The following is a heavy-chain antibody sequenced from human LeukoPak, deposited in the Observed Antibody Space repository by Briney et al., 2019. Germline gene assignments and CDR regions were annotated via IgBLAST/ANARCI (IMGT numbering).Heavy chain of an antibody. D-gene: IGHD4-11*01. V-gene: IGHV4-31*03. CDR3: ARETVDYSNFVGWFDP. CDR2: IYYSGTT. CDR1: GGSISSGDYY. Sequence: SETLSLTCTVSGGSISSGDYYWSWIRQHPGKGLEWIGYIYYSGTTYYNPSLESRVAMSIDTSKNQFSLKLSSVTAADTAVYYCARETVDYSNFVGWFDPWGLGTLVSVAS. J-gene: IGHJ5*02.